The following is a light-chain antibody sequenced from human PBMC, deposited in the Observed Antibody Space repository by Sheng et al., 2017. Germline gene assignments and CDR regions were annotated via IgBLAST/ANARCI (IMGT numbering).Light chain of an antibody. Sequence: EIVMTQSPATLSVSPGERATLSCRASQSVASNLAWYQHKPGQAPRLLIYGASTRATGIPARFSGSGSGTDFTLTISSLQSEDFALYYCQQYNNWPPTWTFGQGTKVE. V-gene: IGKV3-15*01. CDR1: QSVASN. J-gene: IGKJ1*01. CDR2: GAS. CDR3: QQYNNWPPTWT.